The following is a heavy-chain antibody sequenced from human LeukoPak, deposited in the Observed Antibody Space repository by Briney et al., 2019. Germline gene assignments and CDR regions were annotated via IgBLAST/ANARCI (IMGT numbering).Heavy chain of an antibody. Sequence: KSSETLSLTCTVSGGSISSYYWSWIRQPPGKGLEWIGYIYYSGSTNYNPSLKSRVTISVDKSKNQFSLKLSSVTAADTAVYYCARDQGLWYGGKDNWFDPWGQGTLVTVSS. D-gene: IGHD4-23*01. V-gene: IGHV4-59*12. CDR3: ARDQGLWYGGKDNWFDP. CDR1: GGSISSYY. CDR2: IYYSGST. J-gene: IGHJ5*02.